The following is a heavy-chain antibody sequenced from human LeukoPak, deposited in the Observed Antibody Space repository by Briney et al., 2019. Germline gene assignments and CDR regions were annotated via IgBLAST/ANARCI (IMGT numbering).Heavy chain of an antibody. Sequence: GGSLRLSCAASGFTFSSYSMNWVRQAPGKGLEWVSYISSSSSAKYYADSVKGRFTISRDNAKNSLFLQMNSLRAEDTAVYYCARVLRYCSGGNCYSGGLGYMDVWGKGTTVTISS. J-gene: IGHJ6*03. CDR3: ARVLRYCSGGNCYSGGLGYMDV. D-gene: IGHD2-15*01. V-gene: IGHV3-48*04. CDR2: ISSSSSAK. CDR1: GFTFSSYS.